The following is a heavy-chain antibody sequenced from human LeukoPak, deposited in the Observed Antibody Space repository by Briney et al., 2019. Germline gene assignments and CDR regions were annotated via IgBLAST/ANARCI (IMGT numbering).Heavy chain of an antibody. CDR1: GFTFSDYY. CDR2: ISSSGSTI. J-gene: IGHJ6*03. Sequence: GGSLRLSCAASGFTFSDYYMRWIRQAPGKGLEWVSYISSSGSTIYYADSVKGRFTISRDNAKNSLYLQMNSLRAEDTAVYYCARANYDFWSNYYYYMYVWGKGTTVTVPS. V-gene: IGHV3-11*01. D-gene: IGHD3-3*01. CDR3: ARANYDFWSNYYYYMYV.